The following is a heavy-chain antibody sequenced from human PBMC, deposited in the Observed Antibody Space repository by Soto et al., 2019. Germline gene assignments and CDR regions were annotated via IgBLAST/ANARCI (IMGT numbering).Heavy chain of an antibody. Sequence: SGPTLVNPTQTLTLTCTFSGFSLSPSGMCVSWIRQPPGKALEWLALIDWDEDKYYSTSLKTRLTISKEISKNQVVLTMTNMDPVDTATYYCARTVYCSGSYYSDYWGLGILVTVSS. D-gene: IGHD3-10*01. J-gene: IGHJ4*02. CDR2: IDWDEDK. V-gene: IGHV2-70*13. CDR3: ARTVYCSGSYYSDY. CDR1: GFSLSPSGMC.